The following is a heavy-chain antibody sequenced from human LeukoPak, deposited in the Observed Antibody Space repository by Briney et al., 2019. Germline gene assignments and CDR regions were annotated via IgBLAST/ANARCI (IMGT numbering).Heavy chain of an antibody. Sequence: PGGSLRLSCAASGFTFSSYWMSWVRQAPGKGLEWVANFKQDVSEKYYVDSVKGRFTMSRDNGKNSVYLQMNSLRAEDTAVYYCASWEASTNYWGQGTLVTVSS. D-gene: IGHD1-26*01. V-gene: IGHV3-7*01. J-gene: IGHJ4*02. CDR1: GFTFSSYW. CDR2: FKQDVSEK. CDR3: ASWEASTNY.